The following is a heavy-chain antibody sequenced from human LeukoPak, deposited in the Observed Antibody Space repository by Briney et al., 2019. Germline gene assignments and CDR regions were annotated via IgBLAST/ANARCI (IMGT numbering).Heavy chain of an antibody. CDR2: IDYGGTS. CDR3: ATLIVGTTYFDH. V-gene: IGHV4-34*01. J-gene: IGHJ4*02. Sequence: SETLSLTCAVYGESFSGYYWSWVRQPPGKGLEWIGEIDYGGTSNYNPSLKSRVTVSADTSRNQFSLNLTSVTAADTAVYYCATLIVGTTYFDHWGQGSLVTVSA. D-gene: IGHD1-26*01. CDR1: GESFSGYY.